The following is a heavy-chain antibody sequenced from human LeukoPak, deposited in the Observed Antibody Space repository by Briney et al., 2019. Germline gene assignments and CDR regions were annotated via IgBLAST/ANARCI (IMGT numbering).Heavy chain of an antibody. J-gene: IGHJ4*02. D-gene: IGHD5-24*01. CDR3: ARLGYNSDASGY. CDR2: ISSSGSTI. Sequence: GGSLRLSCAASGFTFSSYAMSWVRQAPGKGLEWVSYISSSGSTIYYADSVKGRFTISRDNAKNSLYLQMNSLRAEDTAVYYCARLGYNSDASGYWGQGTLVTVSS. CDR1: GFTFSSYA. V-gene: IGHV3-48*04.